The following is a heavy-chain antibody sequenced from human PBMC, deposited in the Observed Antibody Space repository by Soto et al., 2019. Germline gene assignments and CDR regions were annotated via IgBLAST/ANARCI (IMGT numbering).Heavy chain of an antibody. V-gene: IGHV3-30-3*01. Sequence: GGSLRLSCAASGFTFSTYAMEWVRQAPGKGLDWVALISYDGNNKYYADSVRGRFTISRDNSKNTLYLQMNTLRPEDTALYFCARPVEPFYYYGMDVWGQGTTVTVPS. CDR3: ARPVEPFYYYGMDV. J-gene: IGHJ6*02. CDR1: GFTFSTYA. CDR2: ISYDGNNK.